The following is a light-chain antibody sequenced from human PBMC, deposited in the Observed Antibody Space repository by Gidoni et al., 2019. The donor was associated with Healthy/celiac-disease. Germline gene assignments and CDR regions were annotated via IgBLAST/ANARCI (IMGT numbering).Light chain of an antibody. Sequence: QSVLTQPPSVSAAPGQKVTISCSGSSSNIGNNYVSWYQQLPGTAPKLLIYDNNKRPSVIPDRFSGSNSGTSATLGITGLQTGDEADYYCGTWDSSLSAGGVFGGGTKLTVL. J-gene: IGLJ3*02. CDR3: GTWDSSLSAGGV. V-gene: IGLV1-51*01. CDR1: SSNIGNNY. CDR2: DNN.